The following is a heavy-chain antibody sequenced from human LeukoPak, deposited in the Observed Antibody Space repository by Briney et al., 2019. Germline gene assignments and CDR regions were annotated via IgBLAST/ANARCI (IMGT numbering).Heavy chain of an antibody. V-gene: IGHV4-59*08. CDR2: IYHSGST. J-gene: IGHJ3*02. D-gene: IGHD3-3*01. CDR3: ARRYYDFWSGYPHDAFDI. Sequence: SETLSLTCTVSGGSISSYYWSWIRQPPGKGLEWIGSIYHSGSTYYNPSLKSRVTISVDTSKNQFSLKLSSVTAADTAVYYCARRYYDFWSGYPHDAFDIWGQGTMVTVSS. CDR1: GGSISSYY.